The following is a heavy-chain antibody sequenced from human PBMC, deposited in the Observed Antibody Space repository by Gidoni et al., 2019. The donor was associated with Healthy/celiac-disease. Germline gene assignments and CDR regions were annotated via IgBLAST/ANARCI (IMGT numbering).Heavy chain of an antibody. J-gene: IGHJ4*02. D-gene: IGHD3-10*01. Sequence: PGKGLEWVGFIRSKAYGGTTEYAASVKGRFTISRDDSKSIAYLQMNSLKTEDTAVYYCTRDLWVPWGVADHSVNYWGQGTLVTVSS. CDR2: IRSKAYGGTT. V-gene: IGHV3-49*02. CDR3: TRDLWVPWGVADHSVNY.